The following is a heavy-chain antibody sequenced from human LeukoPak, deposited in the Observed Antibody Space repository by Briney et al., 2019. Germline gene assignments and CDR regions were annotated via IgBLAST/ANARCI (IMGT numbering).Heavy chain of an antibody. CDR2: IGGGGAGT. CDR1: GLSFSFYA. V-gene: IGHV3-23*01. J-gene: IGHJ4*02. CDR3: AKDFVRYNIQFDY. Sequence: GGSLRLSCAASGLSFSFYAMSWVRQAPGKGLEWVSSIGGGGAGTYYADSVRGRFTTSRDNSKNTLYLQMNSLRAEDTALYYCAKDFVRYNIQFDYWGQGALVTVSS. D-gene: IGHD1-1*01.